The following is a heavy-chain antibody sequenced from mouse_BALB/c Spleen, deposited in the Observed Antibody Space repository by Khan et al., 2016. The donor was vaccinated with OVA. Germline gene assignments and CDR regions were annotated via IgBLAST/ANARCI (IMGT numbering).Heavy chain of an antibody. J-gene: IGHJ3*01. CDR3: SGGRAY. CDR1: GYSITSDYA. CDR2: ITYSGRT. V-gene: IGHV3-2*02. D-gene: IGHD3-3*01. Sequence: EVQLQESGPGLVKPSQSLSLTCTVTGYSITSDYAWNWIRQFPGNRLEWMGYITYSGRTSYTPSLKSRIPITRDTSKNQFFLQLNSVTIDDTATCDCSGGRAYWGQGTLVTVSA.